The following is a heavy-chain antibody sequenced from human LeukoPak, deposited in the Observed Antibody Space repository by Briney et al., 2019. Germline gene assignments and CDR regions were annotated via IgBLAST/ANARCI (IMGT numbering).Heavy chain of an antibody. D-gene: IGHD6-19*01. CDR1: GFTFSSYA. V-gene: IGHV3-23*01. Sequence: PGGSLRLSCAASGFTFSSYAMSWVRQAPGKGLEWVSAISGSGGSTYYADSVKGRFTISRDNSKNTLYLQMNSLRAEDTAVYYCAKEGIAVAGTERYFQHWGQGTLVTVSS. CDR3: AKEGIAVAGTERYFQH. CDR2: ISGSGGST. J-gene: IGHJ1*01.